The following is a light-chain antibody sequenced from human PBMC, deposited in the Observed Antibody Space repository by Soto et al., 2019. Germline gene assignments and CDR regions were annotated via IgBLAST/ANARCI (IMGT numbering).Light chain of an antibody. CDR1: QSVSSY. CDR2: DAS. V-gene: IGKV3-11*01. CDR3: QQRSKWPPKFT. Sequence: EGVLTQAAAALSLSTGERATLSCRASQSVSSYLAWYQQKPGQAPRLLIYDASNRATGIPARFSGSGSGTDFTLTISSLEPEDSAVYYCQQRSKWPPKFTFGPGT. J-gene: IGKJ3*01.